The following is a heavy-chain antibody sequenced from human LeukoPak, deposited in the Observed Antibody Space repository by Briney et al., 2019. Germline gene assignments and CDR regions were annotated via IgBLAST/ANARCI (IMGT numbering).Heavy chain of an antibody. CDR3: AREHSGSYSQPLDYFDY. CDR1: GYTITNYD. CDR2: ISAYNDNT. Sequence: ASVKVSCKASGYTITNYDISWVRQAPGQGLECMGWISAYNDNTNYAQKLQGRVTMTTDTSTSTAYMELRSLRSDDTAVYYCAREHSGSYSQPLDYFDYWGQGTLVTVSS. V-gene: IGHV1-18*01. J-gene: IGHJ4*02. D-gene: IGHD1-26*01.